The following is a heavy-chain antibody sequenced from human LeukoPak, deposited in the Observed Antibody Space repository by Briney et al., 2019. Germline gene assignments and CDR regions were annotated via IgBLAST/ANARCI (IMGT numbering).Heavy chain of an antibody. D-gene: IGHD1-26*01. CDR1: SYW. J-gene: IGHJ4*02. Sequence: SYWMSWVRQAPGKGLEWVANIKYDGSAKYYVDSVKGRFTISRDDAKNSLYLEMNSLRAEDTAVYYCARDLFSGSYQEDFWGQGALVTVSS. CDR2: IKYDGSAK. V-gene: IGHV3-7*01. CDR3: ARDLFSGSYQEDF.